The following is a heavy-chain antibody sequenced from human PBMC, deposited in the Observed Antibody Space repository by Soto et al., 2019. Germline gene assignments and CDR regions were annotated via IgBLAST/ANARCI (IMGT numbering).Heavy chain of an antibody. V-gene: IGHV3-23*01. CDR1: GFTFSNYD. D-gene: IGHD6-19*01. Sequence: EVQLLESGGGLVQPGGSLRLSCAASGFTFSNYDMGWVRQAPGKGLEWVSAISNTDDRTYYADSVKGRFTISRDNSKNMLYLQMNSLGAEDTAVYYCAKDATRTSGWYYFDYWGQGTLVTVSS. CDR3: AKDATRTSGWYYFDY. J-gene: IGHJ4*02. CDR2: ISNTDDRT.